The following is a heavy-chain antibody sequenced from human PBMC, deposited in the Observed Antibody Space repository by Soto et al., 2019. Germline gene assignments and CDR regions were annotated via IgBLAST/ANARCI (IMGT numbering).Heavy chain of an antibody. CDR3: WRHDKTALPPLDS. Sequence: QVHLVQSGAEVKSPGSAVKVSCKVSGAGDTFSNYGLNWMRQAHGQGLEWMGVPIPAFGTANYAQKFQVRVTITADTSTTTDYMELSSLISDDTAVYYCWRHDKTALPPLDSWGQGTLVSVSS. D-gene: IGHD1-1*01. J-gene: IGHJ4*02. V-gene: IGHV1-69*06. CDR2: PIPAFGTA. CDR1: GAGDTFSNYG.